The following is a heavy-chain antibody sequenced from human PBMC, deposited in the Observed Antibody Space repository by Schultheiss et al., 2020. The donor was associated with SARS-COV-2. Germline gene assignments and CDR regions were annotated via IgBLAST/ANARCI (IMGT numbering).Heavy chain of an antibody. Sequence: SETLSLTCAVYGGSFSGYYWSWIRQPPGKGLEWIGYIYYSGTTNYNPSLKSRVTISVDTSNNQFSLKLSSVTAADTAVYYCAKVAEAVAGPYNWFDSWGQGTLVTVSS. J-gene: IGHJ5*01. CDR3: AKVAEAVAGPYNWFDS. CDR2: IYYSGTT. D-gene: IGHD6-19*01. CDR1: GGSFSGYY. V-gene: IGHV4-59*01.